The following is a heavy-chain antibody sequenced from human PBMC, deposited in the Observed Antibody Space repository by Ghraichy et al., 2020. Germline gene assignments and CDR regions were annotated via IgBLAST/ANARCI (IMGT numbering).Heavy chain of an antibody. CDR3: AHRLVAARSQRYYYYGMDV. CDR1: GFSLTTSGVG. J-gene: IGHJ6*02. D-gene: IGHD6-6*01. CDR2: IYWNDAK. V-gene: IGHV2-5*01. Sequence: SGPTLVKPTQTLTLTCTFSGFSLTTSGVGVGWIRQPPGKALEWLALIYWNDAKRYSPSLKSRLTITKDTSKNQVVLTMTNMDPVDTATYYCAHRLVAARSQRYYYYGMDVWGQGTTVTVSS.